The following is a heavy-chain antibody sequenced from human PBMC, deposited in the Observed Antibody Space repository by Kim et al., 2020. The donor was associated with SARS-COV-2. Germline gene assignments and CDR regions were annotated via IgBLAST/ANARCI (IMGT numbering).Heavy chain of an antibody. D-gene: IGHD3-10*01. J-gene: IGHJ4*02. CDR3: ARGTITMVRGVIIRNYYFDY. CDR1: GFTFSSYG. V-gene: IGHV3-33*01. CDR2: IWYDGSNK. Sequence: GGSLRLSCAASGFTFSSYGMHWVRQAPGKGLEWVAVIWYDGSNKYYADSVKGRFTISRDNSKNTLYLQMNSLRAEDTAVYYCARGTITMVRGVIIRNYYFDYWGQGTLVTVSS.